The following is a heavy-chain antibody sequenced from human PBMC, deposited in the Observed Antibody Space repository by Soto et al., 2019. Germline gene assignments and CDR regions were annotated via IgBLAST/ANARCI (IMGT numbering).Heavy chain of an antibody. Sequence: PVGSLRLSCAASGFMFSAYHLNWVRQALGQGLEWLSSISDHSSYIDYADSLRGRSTVSRDTPRNSLYLQIDSLGVEDTAVYYCATPYYFNHWGPGTLVTVAS. CDR3: ATPYYFNH. CDR1: GFMFSAYH. V-gene: IGHV3-21*06. J-gene: IGHJ1*01. D-gene: IGHD3-16*01. CDR2: ISDHSSYI.